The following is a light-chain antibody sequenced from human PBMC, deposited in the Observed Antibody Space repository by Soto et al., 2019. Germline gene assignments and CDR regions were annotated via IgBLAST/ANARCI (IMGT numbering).Light chain of an antibody. CDR2: AAS. CDR3: LLDYAYFWA. CDR1: QGIRSA. J-gene: IGKJ1*01. Sequence: AIQLTQSPSSLSASVGDRVTITYRASQGIRSALGWYQQKPGKVPKLLIYAASTLQSGVPSRFSGSGFGTDFTLTINSLQPEDFATYYCLLDYAYFWAFGQGTKVEVK. V-gene: IGKV1-6*01.